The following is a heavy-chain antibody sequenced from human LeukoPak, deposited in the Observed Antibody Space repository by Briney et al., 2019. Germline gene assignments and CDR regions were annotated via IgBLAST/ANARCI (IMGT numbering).Heavy chain of an antibody. J-gene: IGHJ4*02. CDR1: GYSFTSYW. V-gene: IGHV5-51*01. Sequence: GESLQISCKGSGYSFTSYWIAWVRQMPGKGLEWMGIIYPGDSDTRYSPSFQGQVTISADKSISTAYLQWSSLKASDAAIYYCARRASATEDLDYWGQGTLVTVSS. CDR2: IYPGDSDT. CDR3: ARRASATEDLDY.